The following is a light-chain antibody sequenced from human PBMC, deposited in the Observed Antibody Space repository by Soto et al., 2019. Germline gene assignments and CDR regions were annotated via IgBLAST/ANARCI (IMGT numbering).Light chain of an antibody. CDR1: QSVSSSY. V-gene: IGKV3-20*01. Sequence: EIVLTQSPGTLSLSPGERATLSCRASQSVSSSYLAWYQQKPGQAPRLLIYGASSRATGIPDRFSGSGSGTDFTLPISRLEPEVFAVYYCQKYGSSPLTFGGGTKVDI. CDR3: QKYGSSPLT. CDR2: GAS. J-gene: IGKJ4*01.